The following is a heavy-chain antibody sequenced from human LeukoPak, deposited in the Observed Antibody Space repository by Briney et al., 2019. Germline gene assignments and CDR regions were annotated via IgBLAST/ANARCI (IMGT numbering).Heavy chain of an antibody. CDR1: GYTFTSYY. J-gene: IGHJ4*02. CDR3: ARLAVAGRGSYFDY. Sequence: ASVKVSCKASGYTFTSYYMHWVRQAPGQGLEWMGIINPSGGSTSYAQKFQGRVTMTTDTSTSTAYMELRSLRSDDTAVYYCARLAVAGRGSYFDYWGQGTLVTVSS. D-gene: IGHD6-19*01. CDR2: INPSGGST. V-gene: IGHV1-46*01.